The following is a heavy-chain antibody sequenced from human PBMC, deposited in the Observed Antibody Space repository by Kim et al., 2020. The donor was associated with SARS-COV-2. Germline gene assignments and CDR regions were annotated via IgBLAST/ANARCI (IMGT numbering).Heavy chain of an antibody. J-gene: IGHJ4*02. Sequence: TSYADTVKGRLTNSRATHKNPLYLQMNGLSAEDTAVYYCARARSGDFDYWGQGTLVTVSS. CDR3: ARARSGDFDY. V-gene: IGHV3-74*01. CDR2: T. D-gene: IGHD3-10*01.